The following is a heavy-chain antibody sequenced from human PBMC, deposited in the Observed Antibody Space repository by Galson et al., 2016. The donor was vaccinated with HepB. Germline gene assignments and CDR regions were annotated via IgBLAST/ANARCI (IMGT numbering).Heavy chain of an antibody. V-gene: IGHV3-23*01. D-gene: IGHD3-3*01. CDR3: AKEPNYDFWSGHPFDY. J-gene: IGHJ4*02. CDR2: ISGSGGTT. CDR1: GFTFSSYA. Sequence: SLRLSCAASGFTFSSYALSWVRQAPGKGLEWVSVISGSGGTTYYADSVKGRFTISRDNSKNALYLQMNSLRAEDTAVYYCAKEPNYDFWSGHPFDYWGQGTLVTGSS.